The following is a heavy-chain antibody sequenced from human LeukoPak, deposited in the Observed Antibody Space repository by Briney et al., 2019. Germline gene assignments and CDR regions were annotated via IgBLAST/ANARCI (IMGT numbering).Heavy chain of an antibody. D-gene: IGHD2-8*01. J-gene: IGHJ4*02. CDR1: GYTFTGYY. CDR2: INPNSGGT. Sequence: ASVKVSCKASGYTFTGYYIHWVRQAPGQGLEWMGRINPNSGGTNYAQKFQGRVTMTRDTSISTAYMELRSLRSDDTAVYYCARDRMLNGCDYWGQGTLVTVSS. CDR3: ARDRMLNGCDY. V-gene: IGHV1-2*06.